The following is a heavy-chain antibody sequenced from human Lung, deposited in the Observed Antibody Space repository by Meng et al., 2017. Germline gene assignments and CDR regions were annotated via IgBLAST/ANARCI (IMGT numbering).Heavy chain of an antibody. CDR2: IIPIFGTA. D-gene: IGHD6-19*01. Sequence: SVKVSCKASGGTFSSYAISWVRQAPGQGLEWMGGIIPIFGTANYAQKYQGRVTITADKSTSTAYMELSSLRSEDTAVYYCAREGSSHLHYYYGMDVWGQGTTVTVSS. CDR3: AREGSSHLHYYYGMDV. V-gene: IGHV1-69*06. J-gene: IGHJ6*02. CDR1: GGTFSSYA.